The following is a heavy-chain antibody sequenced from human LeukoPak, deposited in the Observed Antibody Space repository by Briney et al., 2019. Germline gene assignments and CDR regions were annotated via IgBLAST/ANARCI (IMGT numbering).Heavy chain of an antibody. Sequence: GGSLRLSCAASGFTFSSYAMSWVRQAPGKGLEWVSAISGSGGSTYYADSVKGRFTISRDNSKNTLYLQMNSLRAEDTAVYYCARVFPGCSSTSCYADYWGQGTLVTVSS. CDR3: ARVFPGCSSTSCYADY. V-gene: IGHV3-23*01. J-gene: IGHJ4*02. CDR1: GFTFSSYA. D-gene: IGHD2-2*01. CDR2: ISGSGGST.